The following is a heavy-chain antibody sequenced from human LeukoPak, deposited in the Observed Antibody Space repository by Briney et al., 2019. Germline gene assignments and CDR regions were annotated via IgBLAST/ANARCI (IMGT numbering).Heavy chain of an antibody. D-gene: IGHD1-14*01. CDR3: AKGYN. J-gene: IGHJ4*02. CDR2: ISSSGGTT. Sequence: GGSLRLSCATSGFTFSSHTMNWVRQAPGKGLECVSSISSSGGTTYYADSLKGRFTISRDNSKNTLYLQMNSLRAEDTAVYYCAKGYNWGQGTLVTVSS. CDR1: GFTFSSHT. V-gene: IGHV3-23*01.